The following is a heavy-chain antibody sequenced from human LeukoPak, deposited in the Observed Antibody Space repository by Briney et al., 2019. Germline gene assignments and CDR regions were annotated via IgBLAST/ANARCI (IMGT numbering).Heavy chain of an antibody. CDR2: IYYDRST. Sequence: KTSETLSLTCTVSGGSISSSSYYWGWIRQPPGKGLEWIGNIYYDRSTYYNPSLKSRVTISVDTSKNQFSLELSSVTAADTAVYYCARASPTVLSNFDYWGQGTLVTVSS. CDR1: GGSISSSSYY. V-gene: IGHV4-39*07. J-gene: IGHJ4*02. D-gene: IGHD4-17*01. CDR3: ARASPTVLSNFDY.